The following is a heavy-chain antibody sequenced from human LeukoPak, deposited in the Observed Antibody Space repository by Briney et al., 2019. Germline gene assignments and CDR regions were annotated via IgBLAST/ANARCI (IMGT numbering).Heavy chain of an antibody. Sequence: PGGSLRLSCAASGFTLGDHWMDWVRQTPGKGLEWVGLIKSKASRYTTQYAPSVRGRFTISRDDSRNSVYLQMNSLRTEDTAVYYCADPTPRGTSDIWGRGTMVTVSS. V-gene: IGHV3-72*01. CDR1: GFTLGDHW. CDR2: IKSKASRYTT. J-gene: IGHJ3*02. CDR3: ADPTPRGTSDI. D-gene: IGHD4-17*01.